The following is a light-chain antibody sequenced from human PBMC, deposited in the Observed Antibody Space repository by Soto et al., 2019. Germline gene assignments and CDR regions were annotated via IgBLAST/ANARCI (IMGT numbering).Light chain of an antibody. CDR1: QSVSSY. CDR2: AAS. J-gene: IGKJ4*01. Sequence: EIVFTQSPGTLSLSPGERATPSCRASQSVSSYLAWYQQKPGQAPRILIFAASSRATGIPDRFSGGGSGTDFTLTISRLEPEDFAVYYCQQFSSYPLTFGGGTKVDIK. CDR3: QQFSSYPLT. V-gene: IGKV3-20*01.